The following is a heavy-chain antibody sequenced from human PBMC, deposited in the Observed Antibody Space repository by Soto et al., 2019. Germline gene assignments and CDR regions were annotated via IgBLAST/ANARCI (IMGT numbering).Heavy chain of an antibody. CDR3: ARREYSYGTPFDY. CDR2: IIPIFGTA. J-gene: IGHJ4*02. D-gene: IGHD5-18*01. Sequence: SSVKVSCKASGGTFSSYAISWVRQAPGQGLEWMGGIIPIFGTANYAQKFQGRVTITADKSTSTAYMELSSLRSEDTAVYYCARREYSYGTPFDYWGQGTLVTVSS. V-gene: IGHV1-69*06. CDR1: GGTFSSYA.